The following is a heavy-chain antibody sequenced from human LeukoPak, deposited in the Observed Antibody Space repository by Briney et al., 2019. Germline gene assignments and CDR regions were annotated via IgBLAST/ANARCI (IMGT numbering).Heavy chain of an antibody. CDR1: GYTFTSYY. Sequence: ASVKVSCKASGYTFTSYYMHWVRQAPGQGLEWMGIINPSGGSTSYAQKFQGRVTVTRDTSTSTVYMELSSLRSEDTAVYYCAREYVGATHYFDYWGQGTLVTVST. CDR3: AREYVGATHYFDY. V-gene: IGHV1-46*01. J-gene: IGHJ4*02. CDR2: INPSGGST. D-gene: IGHD1-26*01.